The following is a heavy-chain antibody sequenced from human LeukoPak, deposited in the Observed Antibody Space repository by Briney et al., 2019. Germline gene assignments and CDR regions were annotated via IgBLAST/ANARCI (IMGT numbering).Heavy chain of an antibody. D-gene: IGHD6-19*01. V-gene: IGHV4-39*07. J-gene: IGHJ4*02. Sequence: SETLSLTCAVYGGSFSSYYWGWIRQPPGKGLEWIGSVYYTGASYYNPSLKSRVTISIDTSKKHFSLKLTSVTAADTAVYYCARDRARGVAVIDYWGQGTLVTVSS. CDR3: ARDRARGVAVIDY. CDR2: VYYTGAS. CDR1: GGSFSSYY.